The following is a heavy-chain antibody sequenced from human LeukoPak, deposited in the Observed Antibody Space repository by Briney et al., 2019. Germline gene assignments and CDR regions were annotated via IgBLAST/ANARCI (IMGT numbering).Heavy chain of an antibody. CDR1: GFTFSKAW. CDR2: IKSNADGGTT. J-gene: IGHJ4*02. CDR3: STYCRQYDSSGYDY. V-gene: IGHV3-15*01. Sequence: PGGSLRLSCAASGFTFSKAWMSWVRQATGKGLEWLGRIKSNADGGTTDYAAPVQGRITISRDDSQNTLYLQLDSLKAEDTAVYYCSTYCRQYDSSGYDYWGQGTLVAVSS. D-gene: IGHD3-22*01.